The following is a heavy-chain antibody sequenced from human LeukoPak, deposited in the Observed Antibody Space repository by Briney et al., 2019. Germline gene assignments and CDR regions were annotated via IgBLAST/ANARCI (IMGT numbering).Heavy chain of an antibody. V-gene: IGHV3-30*18. D-gene: IGHD3-10*01. Sequence: GRSLRLSCAASGFTFSSYGMHWVRQAPGKGLEWVAVISYDGSNKYYADSVKGRFTISRDNSKNTLYLQMNSLRAEDTAVYYCAKDGLLWFGELPYYYGMDVWGQGTTVTVSS. CDR1: GFTFSSYG. CDR3: AKDGLLWFGELPYYYGMDV. CDR2: ISYDGSNK. J-gene: IGHJ6*02.